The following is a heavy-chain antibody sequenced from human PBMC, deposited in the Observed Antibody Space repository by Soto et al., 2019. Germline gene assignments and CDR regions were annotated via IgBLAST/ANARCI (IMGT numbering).Heavy chain of an antibody. Sequence: GGSLRLSCAASGFTFSSYSMNWVRQAPGKGLEWVSSISSSSSYIYYADSVKGRFTISRDNAKNSLYLQMNSLRAEDTAVYYCAREGDGSGSYYLFDYWGQGTLVTVSS. V-gene: IGHV3-21*01. CDR2: ISSSSSYI. J-gene: IGHJ4*02. CDR1: GFTFSSYS. CDR3: AREGDGSGSYYLFDY. D-gene: IGHD3-10*01.